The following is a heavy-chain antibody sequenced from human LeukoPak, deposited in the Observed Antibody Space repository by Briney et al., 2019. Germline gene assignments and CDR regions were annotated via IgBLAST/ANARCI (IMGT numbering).Heavy chain of an antibody. CDR1: GYTFSSYS. D-gene: IGHD6-6*01. CDR2: ISSSSSYI. Sequence: GGSLRLSCAASGYTFSSYSMNWVRQAPGKGLEWVSSISSSSSYIYYADSVKGRFTISRDNAKNSLYLQMNSLRAEDTAVYYCASKGSSIAARPVYWGQGTLVTVSS. V-gene: IGHV3-21*01. J-gene: IGHJ4*02. CDR3: ASKGSSIAARPVY.